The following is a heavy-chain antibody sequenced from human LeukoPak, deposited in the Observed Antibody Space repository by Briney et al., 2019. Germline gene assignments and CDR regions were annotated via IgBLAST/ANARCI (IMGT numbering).Heavy chain of an antibody. CDR2: IYYSGST. CDR1: GGSISSHY. Sequence: SETLSLTCTVSGGSISSHYWSWIRQPPGKGLEWIGYIYYSGSTNYNPSLKSRVTISVDTSKNQFSLKLSSVTAADTAVYYCASSITMVRGDDAFDIWGQGTMVTVSS. J-gene: IGHJ3*02. V-gene: IGHV4-59*11. D-gene: IGHD3-10*01. CDR3: ASSITMVRGDDAFDI.